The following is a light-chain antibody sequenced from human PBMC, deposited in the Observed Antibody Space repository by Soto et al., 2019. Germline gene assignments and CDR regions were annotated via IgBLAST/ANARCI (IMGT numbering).Light chain of an antibody. Sequence: EIVMTQSPATLSVSPGGRATLSCRASQSVSSNLAWYQQKPGQAPRLLIYGASTRATGIPARFSGSGSGTEFTLTISSLQSEDFAVYFCQQYNNWPPVTFGPGTKVDIK. V-gene: IGKV3-15*01. J-gene: IGKJ3*01. CDR2: GAS. CDR1: QSVSSN. CDR3: QQYNNWPPVT.